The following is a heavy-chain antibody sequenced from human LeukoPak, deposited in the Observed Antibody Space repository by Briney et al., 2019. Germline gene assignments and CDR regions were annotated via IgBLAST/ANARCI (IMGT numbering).Heavy chain of an antibody. CDR2: MNPNSGNT. V-gene: IGHV1-8*01. Sequence: ASVKVSCKASGYTFTSYDINWVRQATGQGLEWMGWMNPNSGNTGYAQKFQGRVTMTRNTSISTACMELSSLRSEDTAVYYCASRTVSIAVAGQDAFDIWGQGTMVTVSS. CDR3: ASRTVSIAVAGQDAFDI. D-gene: IGHD6-19*01. CDR1: GYTFTSYD. J-gene: IGHJ3*02.